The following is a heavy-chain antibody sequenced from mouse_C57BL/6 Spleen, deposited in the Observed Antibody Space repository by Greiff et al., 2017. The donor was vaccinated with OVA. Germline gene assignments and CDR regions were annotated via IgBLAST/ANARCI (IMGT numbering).Heavy chain of an antibody. D-gene: IGHD4-1*01. CDR1: GFTFSDYY. J-gene: IGHJ1*03. V-gene: IGHV5-16*01. CDR3: ARDLGRRYFDV. CDR2: INYDGSST. Sequence: EVQWVESEGGLVQPGSSMKLSCTVPGFTFSDYYMAWVRQVPEKGLEWVANINYDGSSTYYLDSLKSRFIISRDNAKNILYLQMSSLKSEDTATYYCARDLGRRYFDVWGTGTTVTVSS.